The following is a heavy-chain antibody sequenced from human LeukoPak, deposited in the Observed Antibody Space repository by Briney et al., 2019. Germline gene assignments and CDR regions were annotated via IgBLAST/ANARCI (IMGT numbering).Heavy chain of an antibody. Sequence: SETPSLTRTVSGGSISSSSYYWGWIRQPPGKGLEWIGSIYYSGSTYYNPSLKSRVTISVDTSKNQFSLKLSSVTAADTAVYYCARCPLDGYYYYMDVWGKGTTVTVSS. J-gene: IGHJ6*03. CDR3: ARCPLDGYYYYMDV. V-gene: IGHV4-39*07. CDR2: IYYSGST. D-gene: IGHD5-24*01. CDR1: GGSISSSSYY.